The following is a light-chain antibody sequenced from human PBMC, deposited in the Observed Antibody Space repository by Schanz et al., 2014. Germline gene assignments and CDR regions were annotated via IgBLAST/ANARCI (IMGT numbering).Light chain of an antibody. Sequence: DIQMTQSPASLSASPGDRVTITCRASQVITKYLNWYQHKPGRAPRLLIYAASSLLSGVPSRFSGSGSGTDFTLTISSLQPEDFATYYCQHSYSPTWTFGQGTKVESK. V-gene: IGKV1-39*01. CDR1: QVITKY. CDR3: QHSYSPTWT. J-gene: IGKJ1*01. CDR2: AAS.